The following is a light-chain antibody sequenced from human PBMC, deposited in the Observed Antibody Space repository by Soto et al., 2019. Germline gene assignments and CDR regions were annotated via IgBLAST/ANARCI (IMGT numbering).Light chain of an antibody. CDR2: GAS. CDR3: QQHGSSPPA. J-gene: IGKJ3*01. CDR1: QSVTSSY. V-gene: IGKV3-20*01. Sequence: EIVLTQSPGTLSLSPGERATLSCRASQSVTSSYLAWYQQKPGQAPRLLIYGASRRATGIPDRFSGSGSGTDFTLTISRLEPEDFAVYYCQQHGSSPPAFGPGTKVDIK.